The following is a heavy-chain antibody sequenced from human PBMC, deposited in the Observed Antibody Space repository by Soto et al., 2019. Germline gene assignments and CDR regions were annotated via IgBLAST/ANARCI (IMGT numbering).Heavy chain of an antibody. CDR2: IWYDGSNK. J-gene: IGHJ4*02. D-gene: IGHD6-19*01. CDR3: ASQFKYSSGWYYLSY. Sequence: GGSLRLSCAASGFTFSSYGMHWVRQAPGKGLEWVAVIWYDGSNKYYADSVKGRFTISRDNSKNTLYLQMNSLRAEDTAVYYCASQFKYSSGWYYLSYWGQGTLVTVSS. V-gene: IGHV3-33*01. CDR1: GFTFSSYG.